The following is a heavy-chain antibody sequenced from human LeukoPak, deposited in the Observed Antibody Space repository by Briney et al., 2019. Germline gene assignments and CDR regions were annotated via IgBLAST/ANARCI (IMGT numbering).Heavy chain of an antibody. J-gene: IGHJ3*02. CDR1: TYTLTELS. V-gene: IGHV1-24*01. D-gene: IGHD5-12*01. CDR3: ATDGQRGYSGYDTAFDI. CDR2: FDPEDGET. Sequence: ASVKVSCKLSTYTLTELSIHWVRPAPGKGLEWMGGFDPEDGETIYAQKFQGRVNMTEDTSTDTAYMELSSLRSEDTAVYYCATDGQRGYSGYDTAFDIWGQGTMVTVSS.